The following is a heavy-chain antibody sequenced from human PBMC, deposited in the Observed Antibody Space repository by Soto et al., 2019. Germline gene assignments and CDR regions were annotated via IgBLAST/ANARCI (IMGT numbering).Heavy chain of an antibody. CDR3: ARDLQLEQEGIDY. J-gene: IGHJ4*02. V-gene: IGHV3-33*01. CDR1: GFTFSSYG. CDR2: IWYDGSNK. Sequence: PGGSLRLSCAASGFTFSSYGMHWVRQAPGKGLEWVAVIWYDGSNKYYADSVKGRFTISRDNSKNTLYLQMNSLRAEDTAVYYCARDLQLEQEGIDYWGQGTLVTVSS. D-gene: IGHD1-1*01.